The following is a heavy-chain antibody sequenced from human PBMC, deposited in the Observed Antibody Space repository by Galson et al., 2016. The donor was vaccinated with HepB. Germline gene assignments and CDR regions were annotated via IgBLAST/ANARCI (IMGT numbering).Heavy chain of an antibody. CDR3: ARGRWTAAGTFYFDY. D-gene: IGHD6-13*01. CDR2: MYRYKSGST. V-gene: IGHV4-59*01. Sequence: ETLSLTCSVSSGGSISGYYWSWIRRPPGKALEWIGYMYRYKSGSTKYNPSLKSRVTISVDTSKNQFSLKLSSVTAADTAVYFCARGRWTAAGTFYFDYWGQGTMLTVSS. CDR1: SGGSISGYY. J-gene: IGHJ4*02.